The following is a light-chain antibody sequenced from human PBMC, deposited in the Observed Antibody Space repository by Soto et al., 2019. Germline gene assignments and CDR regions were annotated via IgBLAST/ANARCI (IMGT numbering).Light chain of an antibody. CDR2: EVV. J-gene: IGLJ1*01. V-gene: IGLV2-8*01. CDR1: KSDIGVYDF. Sequence: QSALTQPPSASGSPGQSVTISCTGTKSDIGVYDFVSWYQHHPGKAPRLIIYEVVQRPSGVPDRFCGSKSGNTASLTVSGLQAADEADYFCKSYAGSNTYVFGSGTKLTVL. CDR3: KSYAGSNTYV.